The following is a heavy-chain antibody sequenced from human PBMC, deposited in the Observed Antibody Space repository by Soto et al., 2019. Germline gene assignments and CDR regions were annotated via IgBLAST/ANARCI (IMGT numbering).Heavy chain of an antibody. Sequence: ASVKVSCKVSGYTLTELSMHWVRQAPGKGLEWMGGFDPEDGETIYAQKFQGRVTMTEDTSTDTAYMELSSLRSEDTAVYYCATAPYYYDSSGYPPFDYWGQGTLVTVSS. J-gene: IGHJ4*02. D-gene: IGHD3-22*01. V-gene: IGHV1-24*01. CDR3: ATAPYYYDSSGYPPFDY. CDR2: FDPEDGET. CDR1: GYTLTELS.